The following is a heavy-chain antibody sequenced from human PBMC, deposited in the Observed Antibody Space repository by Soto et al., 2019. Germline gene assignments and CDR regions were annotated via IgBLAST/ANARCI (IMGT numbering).Heavy chain of an antibody. D-gene: IGHD3-9*01. CDR2: ISYDGSNK. J-gene: IGHJ4*02. Sequence: QVQLVESGGGVVQPGRSLRLSCAASGFTFSSYAMHWVRQAPGKGLEWVAVISYDGSNKYYADSVKGRFTISRDNSKNKLYVQMNILRAEETAVDYCARDLTGSLGNDYWGQGTLVTVSS. CDR1: GFTFSSYA. V-gene: IGHV3-30-3*01. CDR3: ARDLTGSLGNDY.